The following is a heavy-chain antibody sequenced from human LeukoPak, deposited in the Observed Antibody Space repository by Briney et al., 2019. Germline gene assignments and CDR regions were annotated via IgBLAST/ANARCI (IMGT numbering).Heavy chain of an antibody. J-gene: IGHJ4*02. CDR3: AQDLAYIRFDS. CDR1: GFIFSSHG. D-gene: IGHD1-1*01. V-gene: IGHV3-23*01. CDR2: ISPSGDIT. Sequence: PGGSLRLSCAASGFIFSSHGMNWVRQAPGKWLEWVSGISPSGDITYYADSVKGRFTISRDNSKNTVYLQMDSLRFEDAAVYYCAQDLAYIRFDSWGQGTLVTVSS.